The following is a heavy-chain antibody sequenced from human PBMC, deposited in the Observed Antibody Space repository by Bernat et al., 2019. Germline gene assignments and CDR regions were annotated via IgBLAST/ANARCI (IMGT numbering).Heavy chain of an antibody. CDR1: GFTFSDYY. Sequence: QVQLVESGGGVVQPGRSLRLSCAASGFTFSDYYMSWIRQAPGKGLEWVSYISSSSSYTNYADSVKGRFTISRDNAKNSLYLQMNSLRAEDTAVYYCARDPGSRLYFDYWGQGTLVTVSS. CDR3: ARDPGSRLYFDY. CDR2: ISSSSSYT. D-gene: IGHD3-10*01. V-gene: IGHV3-11*06. J-gene: IGHJ4*02.